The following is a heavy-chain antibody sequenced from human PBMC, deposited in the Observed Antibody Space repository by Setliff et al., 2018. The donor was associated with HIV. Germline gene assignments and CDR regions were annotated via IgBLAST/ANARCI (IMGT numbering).Heavy chain of an antibody. D-gene: IGHD3-3*01. CDR3: ARGRDYTGSWFRPFYLDL. J-gene: IGHJ5*02. CDR1: GGSFSAYH. Sequence: SETLSLTCAVYGGSFSAYHWSWIRQTPGKGLEWLGEINHSGSTAYNLALESRVSMSIDTSKNQFSLKLTSVTAADTAIYYRARGRDYTGSWFRPFYLDLWGHGNLVTVSS. V-gene: IGHV4-34*01. CDR2: INHSGST.